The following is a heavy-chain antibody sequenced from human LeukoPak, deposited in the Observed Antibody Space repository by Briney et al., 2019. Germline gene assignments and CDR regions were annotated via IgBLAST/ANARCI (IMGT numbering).Heavy chain of an antibody. J-gene: IGHJ4*02. D-gene: IGHD3-3*01. Sequence: PSETLSLTCTVSGDSISSGYYWGWIRQPPGKGLEWIGSIYYSGSTFYNPSLKSRVTISVDTSKNQFSLKLGSVTAADTAVYYCARHDYDFWSGLFDYWGQGTLVAVSS. V-gene: IGHV4-39*01. CDR1: GDSISSGYY. CDR3: ARHDYDFWSGLFDY. CDR2: IYYSGST.